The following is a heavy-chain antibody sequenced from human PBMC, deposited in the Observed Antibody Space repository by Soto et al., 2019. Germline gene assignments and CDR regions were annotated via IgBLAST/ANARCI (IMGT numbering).Heavy chain of an antibody. J-gene: IGHJ4*02. Sequence: PSLTCAVSGGSLRGHYWSWIRQSSEKGLEWIGEINHSGFTNYNPTLKSRVTISRDASKNQFSLRLSSMTAADSAVYFCARAAVKLGATLFDSWGQGTQVTVSS. V-gene: IGHV4-34*01. CDR3: ARAAVKLGATLFDS. CDR2: INHSGFT. D-gene: IGHD1-26*01. CDR1: GGSLRGHY.